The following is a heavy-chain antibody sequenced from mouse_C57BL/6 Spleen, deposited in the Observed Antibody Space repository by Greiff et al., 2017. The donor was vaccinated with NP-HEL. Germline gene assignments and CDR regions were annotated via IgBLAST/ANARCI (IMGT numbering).Heavy chain of an antibody. V-gene: IGHV1-82*01. CDR2: IYPGDGDT. D-gene: IGHD1-1*01. CDR3: ARFVYGYAMDY. CDR1: GYAFSSSW. J-gene: IGHJ4*01. Sequence: VKLQQSGPELVKPGASVKISCKASGYAFSSSWMNWVKQRPGKGLEWIGRIYPGDGDTNYNGKFKGKATLTADKSSSTAYMQLSSLTSEDSAVYFCARFVYGYAMDYWGQGTSVTVSS.